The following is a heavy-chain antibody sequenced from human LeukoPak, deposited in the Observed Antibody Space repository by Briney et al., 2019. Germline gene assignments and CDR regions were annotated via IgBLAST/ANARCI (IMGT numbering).Heavy chain of an antibody. Sequence: TSQTLSPTCTVSGGSISSGSYYWSWIRQPAGKGLEWIGRIYTSGSTNYNPSLKSRVTISVDTSKNQFSLKLSSVTAADTAVYYCAREGYSYGYFVDYWGQGTLVTVSS. CDR1: GGSISSGSYY. D-gene: IGHD5-18*01. J-gene: IGHJ4*02. CDR2: IYTSGST. CDR3: AREGYSYGYFVDY. V-gene: IGHV4-61*02.